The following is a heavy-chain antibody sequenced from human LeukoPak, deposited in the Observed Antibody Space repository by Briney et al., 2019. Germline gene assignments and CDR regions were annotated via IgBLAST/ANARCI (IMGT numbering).Heavy chain of an antibody. D-gene: IGHD6-19*01. CDR3: ARDRVGSGWPRPYYFEF. CDR2: INTNTGAT. Sequence: GASVKVSCTPSGYTFTGYYLHWVRQAPGQGLEWMGWINTNTGATMFAQKFQGRVTMTRDTSIGTGYLELSSLKSDDTALYYCARDRVGSGWPRPYYFEFWGQGTLVTVSS. CDR1: GYTFTGYY. J-gene: IGHJ4*02. V-gene: IGHV1-2*02.